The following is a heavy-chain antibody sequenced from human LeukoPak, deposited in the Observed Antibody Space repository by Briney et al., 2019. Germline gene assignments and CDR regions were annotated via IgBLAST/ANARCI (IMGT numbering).Heavy chain of an antibody. CDR1: GFTFDDYA. CDR3: ANQAAGGGGVDY. D-gene: IGHD3-16*01. V-gene: IGHV3-43*02. CDR2: ISGDSGTT. J-gene: IGHJ4*02. Sequence: GGSLRLSCATSGFTFDDYAMHWVRQAPGKGLEWVSLISGDSGTTYYADSVKGRFTISRDNSKNSLHVQMNNLRSEDTALYSCANQAAGGGGVDYCGQGTLITVSS.